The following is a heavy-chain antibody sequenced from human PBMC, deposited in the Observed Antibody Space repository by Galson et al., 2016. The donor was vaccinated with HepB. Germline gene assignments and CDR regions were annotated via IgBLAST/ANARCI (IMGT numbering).Heavy chain of an antibody. CDR2: LFYGGHT. Sequence: SETLSLTCAVSGGSISRSNWWSWVRQPPGKGLEWIASLFYGGHTYYNPSLRSRVRMSADTSKSQFSLELTSVTAADTAVYYCAVLLVYVRVWGQGTPVAVSS. D-gene: IGHD2-8*01. V-gene: IGHV4-39*01. J-gene: IGHJ4*02. CDR1: GGSISRSNW. CDR3: AVLLVYVRV.